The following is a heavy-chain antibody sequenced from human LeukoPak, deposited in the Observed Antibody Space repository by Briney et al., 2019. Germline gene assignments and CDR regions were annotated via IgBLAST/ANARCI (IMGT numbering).Heavy chain of an antibody. V-gene: IGHV4-61*02. CDR2: IYTSGGT. CDR1: GGSISSGSYY. J-gene: IGHJ4*02. D-gene: IGHD6-13*01. Sequence: SETLSLTCTVSGGSISSGSYYWSWIRQPAGKGLEWIGRIYTSGGTNYNPSLKSRVTISVDTSKNQFSLKLSSVTAADTAVYYCARAQEAAAEGPGKYYFDYWGQGTLVTVSS. CDR3: ARAQEAAAEGPGKYYFDY.